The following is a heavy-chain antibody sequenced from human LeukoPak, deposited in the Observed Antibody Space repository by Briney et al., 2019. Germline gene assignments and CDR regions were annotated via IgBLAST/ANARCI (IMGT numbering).Heavy chain of an antibody. Sequence: SETLSLTCTVSGGSISSNYWSWIRQPPGKGLEWIGYIYYSGSTNYNPSLKSRVTISVDTSKKQFSLKLSSVTAADTAVYYCAREREYYYDSSGYYRDAFDVWGQGTMVTVSS. J-gene: IGHJ3*01. D-gene: IGHD3-22*01. CDR3: AREREYYYDSSGYYRDAFDV. CDR1: GGSISSNY. CDR2: IYYSGST. V-gene: IGHV4-59*01.